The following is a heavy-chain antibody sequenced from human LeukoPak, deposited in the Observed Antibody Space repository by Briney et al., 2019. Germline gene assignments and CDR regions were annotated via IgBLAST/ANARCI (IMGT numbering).Heavy chain of an antibody. Sequence: PGRALRLSCAASGFTFDDYAMHWVRQAPGKGLEWVSGISWNSGTIGYADSVKGRFTISRDNAENSLSLQMNSLRAEDMGLYYCAKSGGGSGWYPLFDYWGQGTLVTVSS. V-gene: IGHV3-9*03. CDR3: AKSGGGSGWYPLFDY. CDR2: ISWNSGTI. J-gene: IGHJ4*02. CDR1: GFTFDDYA. D-gene: IGHD6-19*01.